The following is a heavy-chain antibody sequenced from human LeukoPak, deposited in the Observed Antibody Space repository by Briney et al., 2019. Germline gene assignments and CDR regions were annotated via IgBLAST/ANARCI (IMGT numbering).Heavy chain of an antibody. CDR3: ARVFGYGYGHRFDY. J-gene: IGHJ4*02. CDR2: INHSGST. V-gene: IGHV4-34*01. Sequence: PSETLSLTCAVYGGSFSGYYWSWIRQPPGKGLEWIGEINHSGSTNYNPSLKSRVTISVDTSKNQFSLKLSSVTAADTAVYYCARVFGYGYGHRFDYWGQGTLVTVSS. D-gene: IGHD5-18*01. CDR1: GGSFSGYY.